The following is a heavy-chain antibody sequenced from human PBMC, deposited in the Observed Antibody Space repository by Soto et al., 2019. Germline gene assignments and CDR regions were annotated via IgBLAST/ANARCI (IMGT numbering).Heavy chain of an antibody. J-gene: IGHJ6*02. Sequence: GGSLRLSCAASGFTFSSYGMHWVRQAPGKGLEWVAVIWYDGSNKYYADSVKGRFTISRGNSKNTLYLQMNRLRAEDTAVYYCARQHRDILTGLRWNGMDVWGQGTTVTVSS. CDR3: ARQHRDILTGLRWNGMDV. CDR2: IWYDGSNK. CDR1: GFTFSSYG. V-gene: IGHV3-33*01. D-gene: IGHD3-9*01.